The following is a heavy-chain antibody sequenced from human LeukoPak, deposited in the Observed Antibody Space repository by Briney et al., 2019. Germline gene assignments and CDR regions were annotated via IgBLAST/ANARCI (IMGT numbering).Heavy chain of an antibody. CDR3: AKDQEWLVLDY. CDR1: GITFSSYA. CDR2: IVGRGGIT. V-gene: IGHV3-23*01. Sequence: PGGSLRLSCAASGITFSSYAMSWVRQAPGKGLEWVSTIVGRGGITYYADSVKGRFTISRDNSKNTLYLQLNSLRAEDTAVYYCAKDQEWLVLDYWGQGTLVTVSS. J-gene: IGHJ4*02. D-gene: IGHD6-19*01.